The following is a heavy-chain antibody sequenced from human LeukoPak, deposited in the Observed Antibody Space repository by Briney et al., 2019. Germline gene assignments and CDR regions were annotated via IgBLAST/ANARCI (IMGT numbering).Heavy chain of an antibody. CDR1: GGSISSYY. D-gene: IGHD2-2*01. J-gene: IGHJ4*02. Sequence: SETLSLTCTVSGGSISSYYWSWIRQPPGKGLEWVGSIYYSGSTNYNPSLKSRVTISVDTSKNQFSLKLSSVTAADTAVYYCARGDIVVVPAATFNFDYWGQGTLVTVSS. CDR3: ARGDIVVVPAATFNFDY. V-gene: IGHV4-59*01. CDR2: IYYSGST.